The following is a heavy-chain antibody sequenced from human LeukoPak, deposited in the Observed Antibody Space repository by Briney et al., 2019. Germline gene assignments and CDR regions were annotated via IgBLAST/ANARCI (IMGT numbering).Heavy chain of an antibody. J-gene: IGHJ4*02. Sequence: GGSLRLSCAASGFTFSSYGMHWVRQAPGKGLEWVAVISYDGSNKYYADSVKGRFTISRDNSKNTLYLQMNSLRAEDTAVYYCAPGGSSSGWYYFDYWGQGTLVTVSS. D-gene: IGHD6-19*01. V-gene: IGHV3-30*03. CDR3: APGGSSSGWYYFDY. CDR1: GFTFSSYG. CDR2: ISYDGSNK.